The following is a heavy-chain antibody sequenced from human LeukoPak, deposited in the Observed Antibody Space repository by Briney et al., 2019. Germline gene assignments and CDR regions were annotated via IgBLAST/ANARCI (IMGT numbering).Heavy chain of an antibody. Sequence: GASVKVSCKASGYTFTGYYMHWVRQAPGQGLEWMGRINPNSGGTNYAQKFQGRVTMTRDTSISTAYMELSRLRSEDTAVYYCVGGHTVTTYDYWGQGTLVTVSS. CDR3: VGGHTVTTYDY. CDR2: INPNSGGT. CDR1: GYTFTGYY. D-gene: IGHD4-17*01. V-gene: IGHV1-2*06. J-gene: IGHJ4*02.